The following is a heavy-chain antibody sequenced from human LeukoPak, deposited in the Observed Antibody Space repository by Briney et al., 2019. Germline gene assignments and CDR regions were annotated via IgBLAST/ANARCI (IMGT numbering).Heavy chain of an antibody. CDR1: GFTFSSYA. CDR2: IFGSGGST. CDR3: AKATTGYSSGRFPGWPVDY. V-gene: IGHV3-23*01. Sequence: GGSLRLSCAASGFTFSSYAMYWVRQAPGKGLEWVSGIFGSGGSTHYADSVKGRFTISRDNSKNTVYLQMNSLRAEDTSVYYCAKATTGYSSGRFPGWPVDYWGQGTLVTVSS. D-gene: IGHD6-19*01. J-gene: IGHJ4*02.